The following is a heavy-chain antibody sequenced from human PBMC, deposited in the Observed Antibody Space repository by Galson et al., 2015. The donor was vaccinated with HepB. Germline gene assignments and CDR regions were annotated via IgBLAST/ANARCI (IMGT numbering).Heavy chain of an antibody. CDR1: GFTFKNYA. J-gene: IGHJ3*02. Sequence: SLRLSCAASGFTFKNYAMSWVRQAPGKGLEWVSGISGSGVNTYYADSVKGRFTISRDNSKNTLYLQMNSLRAEDTAVYYCAKDDYGDYGAFDIWGQGTMVTVSS. CDR2: ISGSGVNT. D-gene: IGHD4-17*01. CDR3: AKDDYGDYGAFDI. V-gene: IGHV3-23*01.